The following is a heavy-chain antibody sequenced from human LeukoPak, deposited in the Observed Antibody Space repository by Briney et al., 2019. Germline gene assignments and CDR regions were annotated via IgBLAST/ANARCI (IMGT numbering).Heavy chain of an antibody. CDR1: GYNFASYW. D-gene: IGHD3-22*01. CDR3: ARPREVVITSVGAFDI. V-gene: IGHV5-51*01. J-gene: IGHJ3*02. Sequence: GESLKISCKGSGYNFASYWIGWVRQMPGKGLEWMGIIYPGDSATRYSPSFQGQVTLSADKSISTAYLQWSSLKASDTAMYYCARPREVVITSVGAFDIWGQGTMVTVSS. CDR2: IYPGDSAT.